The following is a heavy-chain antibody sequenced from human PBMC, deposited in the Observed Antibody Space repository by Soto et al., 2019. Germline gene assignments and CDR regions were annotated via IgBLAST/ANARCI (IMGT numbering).Heavy chain of an antibody. Sequence: EVQLVETGGGLIQPGGSLRLSCAASGFTVSSNYMSWVRQAPGKGLEWVSVIYSGGSTYYADSVKGRFTISGDNSKNTLYLQMNSLRAEDTAVYYCASRYSSSSFDYWGQGTLVTVSS. V-gene: IGHV3-53*02. CDR2: IYSGGST. D-gene: IGHD6-13*01. J-gene: IGHJ4*02. CDR3: ASRYSSSSFDY. CDR1: GFTVSSNY.